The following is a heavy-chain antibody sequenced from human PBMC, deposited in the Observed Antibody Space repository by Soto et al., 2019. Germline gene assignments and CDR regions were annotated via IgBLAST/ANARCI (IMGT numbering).Heavy chain of an antibody. CDR2: ISHSGIT. CDR3: ARVLRGWFDP. Sequence: SETLSLTCAVSGGSITSASWWTWFRQPPGGGLEWIGEISHSGITNYKASLKSRVTMSVDKTKNDVSLKLTSVTAADTAVYYCARVLRGWFDPWGQGTPVTVSS. J-gene: IGHJ5*02. V-gene: IGHV4-4*02. CDR1: GGSITSASW.